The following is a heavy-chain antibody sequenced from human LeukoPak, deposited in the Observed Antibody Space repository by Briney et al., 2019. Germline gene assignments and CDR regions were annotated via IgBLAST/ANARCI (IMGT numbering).Heavy chain of an antibody. CDR1: GGSISSYY. D-gene: IGHD4-23*01. Sequence: SETLSLTCTVSGGSISSYYWSWIRQPPGKGLEWIGYIYYSGSTNCNPSVKSRVAMSVDTSKKQFSLKLSSLTAADTAVYYCARGGTAVIAPYASDIWGQGTMVTVSS. V-gene: IGHV4-59*01. CDR3: ARGGTAVIAPYASDI. J-gene: IGHJ3*02. CDR2: IYYSGST.